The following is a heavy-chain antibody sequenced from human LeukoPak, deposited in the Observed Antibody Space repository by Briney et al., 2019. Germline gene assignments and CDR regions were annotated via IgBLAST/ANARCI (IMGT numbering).Heavy chain of an antibody. Sequence: GGSLRLSCAASGFTFNTYSMNWVRQAPGKGLEWVSSISGSSAYIYYADSVKGRFTISRDNAENSLHLQMHSLRAEDTARYYCARGVVGATRGIFDIWGQGTMVTASS. CDR2: ISGSSAYI. J-gene: IGHJ3*02. V-gene: IGHV3-21*01. D-gene: IGHD1-26*01. CDR3: ARGVVGATRGIFDI. CDR1: GFTFNTYS.